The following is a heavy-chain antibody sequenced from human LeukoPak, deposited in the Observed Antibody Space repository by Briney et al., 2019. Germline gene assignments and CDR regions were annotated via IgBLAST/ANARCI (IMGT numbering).Heavy chain of an antibody. CDR1: GYTFTSYY. CDR2: INPSGGST. D-gene: IGHD3-3*01. CDR3: AREGGRFLEWLLFPVPYYYYYYMDV. J-gene: IGHJ6*03. Sequence: GASVKVSCKASGYTFTSYYMHWVRQAPGQGLEWMGIINPSGGSTSYAQKFQGRVTMTRDMSTSTVYMELSSLRSEDTAVYYCAREGGRFLEWLLFPVPYYYYYYMDVWGKGTTVTVSS. V-gene: IGHV1-46*01.